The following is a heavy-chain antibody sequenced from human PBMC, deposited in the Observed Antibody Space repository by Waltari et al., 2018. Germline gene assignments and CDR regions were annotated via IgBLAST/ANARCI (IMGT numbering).Heavy chain of an antibody. J-gene: IGHJ4*02. CDR3: ARGSNYDISYFDY. Sequence: EVQLLESGGGLVQPGGSLRLSCAASGFALTNYAMSWVRQAPGKGLEWVSIIYSGGNTYDADDVKGRFTLSRDNSKNTLYLQINSLRAEDAAVYYCARGSNYDISYFDYWGQGTLVTVSS. CDR1: GFALTNYA. V-gene: IGHV3-23*03. CDR2: IIYSGGNT. D-gene: IGHD4-4*01.